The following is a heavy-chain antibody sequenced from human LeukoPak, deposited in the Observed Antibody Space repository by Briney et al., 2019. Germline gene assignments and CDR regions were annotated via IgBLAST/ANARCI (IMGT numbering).Heavy chain of an antibody. CDR2: IYYSGST. Sequence: SETLSLTCAVYGGSFSGYYWSWIRQPPGKGLEWIGSIYYSGSTYYNPSLKSRVTISVDTSKNQFSLKLSSVTAADTAVYYCARHGLEVRGVDYWGQGTLVTVSS. V-gene: IGHV4-34*01. J-gene: IGHJ4*02. CDR1: GGSFSGYY. CDR3: ARHGLEVRGVDY. D-gene: IGHD3-10*01.